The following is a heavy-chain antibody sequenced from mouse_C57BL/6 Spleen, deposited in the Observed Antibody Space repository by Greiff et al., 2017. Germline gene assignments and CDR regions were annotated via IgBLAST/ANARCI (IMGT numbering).Heavy chain of an antibody. CDR2: IYPRAGST. J-gene: IGHJ3*01. V-gene: IGHV1-78*01. CDR3: ARGYYGSRAWFAY. D-gene: IGHD1-1*01. Sequence: VTLVESDAELVKPAASVKISCKVSGYTFTDHTIHWMKQRPEQGLECIGYIYPRAGSTTYNEEFKGKATLTADKSSSTAYMQRNSLTSEDAAVYFCARGYYGSRAWFAYWGQGTLVTVSA. CDR1: GYTFTDHT.